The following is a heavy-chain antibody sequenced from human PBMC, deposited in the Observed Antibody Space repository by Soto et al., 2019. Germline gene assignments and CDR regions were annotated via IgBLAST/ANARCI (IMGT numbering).Heavy chain of an antibody. CDR1: GGSISSYY. D-gene: IGHD5-12*01. CDR3: ARGNSGYVGSYYYYDMDV. J-gene: IGHJ6*02. Sequence: SETLSLTCTVSGGSISSYYWSWIRQPAGKGLEWIGRIYTSGSTNYNPSLKSRVTMSVDTSKNQFSLKLSSVTAADTAVYYCARGNSGYVGSYYYYDMDVLRQWTTVAVS. CDR2: IYTSGST. V-gene: IGHV4-4*07.